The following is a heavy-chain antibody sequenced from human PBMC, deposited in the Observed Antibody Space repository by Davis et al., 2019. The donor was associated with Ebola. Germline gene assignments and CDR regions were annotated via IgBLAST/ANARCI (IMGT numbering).Heavy chain of an antibody. J-gene: IGHJ6*04. CDR1: GGSVSTTDYH. D-gene: IGHD3-22*01. CDR3: ARHPYYYYDSSGPQGLNDRGMDV. Sequence: SETLSLTCTVSGGSVSTTDYHWAWIRQSPGKGLEWIGSLYSIGRIYYNPSLKSRITMSVDTSQNEFSLKLRSVTAADTAVYYCARHPYYYYDSSGPQGLNDRGMDVWGKGTTVTVSS. CDR2: LYSIGRI. V-gene: IGHV4-39*01.